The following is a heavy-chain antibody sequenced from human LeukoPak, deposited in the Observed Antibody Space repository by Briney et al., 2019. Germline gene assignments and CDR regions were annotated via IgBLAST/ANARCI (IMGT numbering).Heavy chain of an antibody. CDR1: GGTFSSYA. D-gene: IGHD6-6*01. CDR3: ARGIAARPGLLAYYMDV. CDR2: IIPIFGTA. V-gene: IGHV1-69*13. J-gene: IGHJ6*03. Sequence: SVKVSCKASGGTFSSYAISWVRQAPGQGLEWMGGIIPIFGTANYAQKFQGRVTITADESTSTAYMELSSLRSEDTAVYYCARGIAARPGLLAYYMDVWGKGTTVTVSS.